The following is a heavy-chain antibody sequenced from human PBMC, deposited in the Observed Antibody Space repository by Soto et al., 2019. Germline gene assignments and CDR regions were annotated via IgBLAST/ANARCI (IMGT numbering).Heavy chain of an antibody. CDR3: ARGGRRSPGMDV. J-gene: IGHJ6*02. V-gene: IGHV4-31*03. CDR2: IYYSGST. CDR1: GGSISSGGYY. Sequence: QVQLQESGPGLVKPSQTLSLTCTVSGGSISSGGYYWSWIRQHPGKGLEWIGYIYYSGSTYYNPSLQGRVTISVDASKNQVSLELSSVTAADTAVYYCARGGRRSPGMDVWGQGTTVTVSS.